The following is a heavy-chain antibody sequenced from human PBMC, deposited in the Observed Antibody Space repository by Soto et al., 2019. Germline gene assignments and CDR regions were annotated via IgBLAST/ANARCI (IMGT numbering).Heavy chain of an antibody. V-gene: IGHV3-21*01. CDR3: ARGASDFWGAYPEIHFFDY. J-gene: IGHJ4*01. CDR1: GFTFSSYS. CDR2: ISSSSSYI. Sequence: PGGSVRLCGVASGFTFSSYSMNWVHQAPGKGLEWVSSISSSSSYIYYADSVKGRFTISRDNYKNTLYLQMNNLRTDDTAVYYCARGASDFWGAYPEIHFFDYWGAGTLVPVSP. D-gene: IGHD3-3*01.